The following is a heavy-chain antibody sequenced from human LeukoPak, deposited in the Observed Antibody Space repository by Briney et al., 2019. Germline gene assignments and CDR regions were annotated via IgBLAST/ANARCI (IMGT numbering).Heavy chain of an antibody. V-gene: IGHV3-30-3*01. Sequence: PGRSLRLSCAASGFTFSSYAMHWVRQAPGKGLEWVAVISYDGSNKYYADSVKGRFTISRDNSKNTLYLQMNSLRAEDTAVYYCAKDRRRIFGVGHFDYWGQGTLVTVSS. D-gene: IGHD3-3*01. CDR3: AKDRRRIFGVGHFDY. CDR2: ISYDGSNK. CDR1: GFTFSSYA. J-gene: IGHJ4*02.